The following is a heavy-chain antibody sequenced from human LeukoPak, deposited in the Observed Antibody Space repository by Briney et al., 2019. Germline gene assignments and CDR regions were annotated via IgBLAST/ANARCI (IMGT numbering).Heavy chain of an antibody. J-gene: IGHJ4*02. CDR1: GYTLTELS. CDR2: FDPEDGET. D-gene: IGHD1-26*01. CDR3: ATDSESYFKYVYVY. Sequence: ASVTVSCKVSGYTLTELSMHWVRQAPGKGLEWMGDFDPEDGETIYAQKFQGRVTMTEDTSTDTAYMELSSLRSEDTAVYYCATDSESYFKYVYVYWGQGTLVTVSS. V-gene: IGHV1-24*01.